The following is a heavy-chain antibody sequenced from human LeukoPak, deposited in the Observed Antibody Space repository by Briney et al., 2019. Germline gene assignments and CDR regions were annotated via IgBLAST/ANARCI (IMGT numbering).Heavy chain of an antibody. CDR3: ATSFGRGAFDI. J-gene: IGHJ3*02. CDR1: GFSVSRNY. D-gene: IGHD1-14*01. V-gene: IGHV3-66*01. Sequence: GGSLRLSCAASGFSVSRNYMNWVRQAPGKGLEWVSGIYSGGSTDYADSVKGRFTISRDNSKNTLHLQINSLRAEDSAVYYCATSFGRGAFDIWGQGTMVTVS. CDR2: IYSGGST.